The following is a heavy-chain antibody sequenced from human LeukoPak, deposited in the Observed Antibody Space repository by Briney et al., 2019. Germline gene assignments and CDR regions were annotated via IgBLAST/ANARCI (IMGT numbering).Heavy chain of an antibody. Sequence: GGSLRLSCAASGFTFSSYSMNWVRQAPGKGLEWVSSISSSSSYIYYADSVKGRFTISRDNAKNSLYLQMNSLRAEDTAMYYCARDGWFGDYNWFDPWGQGTLVTVSS. CDR1: GFTFSSYS. J-gene: IGHJ5*02. D-gene: IGHD3-10*01. V-gene: IGHV3-21*01. CDR2: ISSSSSYI. CDR3: ARDGWFGDYNWFDP.